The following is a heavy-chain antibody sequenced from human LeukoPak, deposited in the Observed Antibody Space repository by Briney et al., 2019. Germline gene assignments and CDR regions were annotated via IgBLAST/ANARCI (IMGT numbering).Heavy chain of an antibody. CDR1: GYSISSGNY. CDR3: ARARRMDNFDY. V-gene: IGHV4-38-2*02. CDR2: IYHGGST. Sequence: PSETLSLTCTVSGYSISSGNYWGWIRQPPGKGLEWIGNIYHGGSTHYNPSLKSRVTISVDTSKNHFSLKLTSVTAADTAVYYCARARRMDNFDYWGQGTLVTVSS. J-gene: IGHJ4*02. D-gene: IGHD3/OR15-3a*01.